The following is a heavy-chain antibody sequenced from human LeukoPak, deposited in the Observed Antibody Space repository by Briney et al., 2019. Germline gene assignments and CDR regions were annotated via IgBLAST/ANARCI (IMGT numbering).Heavy chain of an antibody. CDR1: GFTVSDNY. D-gene: IGHD7-27*01. Sequence: SGGSLRLSCAASGFTVSDNYMSWFRQAPGKGLEWVANIREDGTEKNYVDSVKGRFTISRDNAKNSLFLQMSNLRDDDTAIYYCARHVGISFWGQGTLVTVSS. V-gene: IGHV3-7*01. J-gene: IGHJ4*02. CDR3: ARHVGISF. CDR2: IREDGTEK.